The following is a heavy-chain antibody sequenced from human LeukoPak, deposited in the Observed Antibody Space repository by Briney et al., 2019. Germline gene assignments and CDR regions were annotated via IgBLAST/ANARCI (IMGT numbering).Heavy chain of an antibody. CDR1: GGSFSGYY. V-gene: IGHV4-31*11. Sequence: KTSETLSLTCAVYGGSFSGYYWSWIRQHPGKGLEWIGYIYYSGSTYYNPSLKSRVTISVDTSKNQFSLKLSSVTAADTAVYYCARGNYGYYFDYWGQGTLVTVSS. CDR3: ARGNYGYYFDY. D-gene: IGHD3-10*01. J-gene: IGHJ4*02. CDR2: IYYSGST.